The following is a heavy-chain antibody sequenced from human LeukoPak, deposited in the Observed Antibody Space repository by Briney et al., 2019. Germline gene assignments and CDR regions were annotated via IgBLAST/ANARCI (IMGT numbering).Heavy chain of an antibody. J-gene: IGHJ6*03. CDR1: GGSVSTSDYY. CDR2: VFYTGKT. D-gene: IGHD4-23*01. Sequence: SETLSLTCTVSGGSVSTSDYYWGWIRQSPVKGLEWIGDVFYTGKTNYNPSLKSRVTISVDTSKNQFSLKLSSVTAADTAVYYCAREVVTYYYYMDVWGKGTTVTVSS. V-gene: IGHV4-39*07. CDR3: AREVVTYYYYMDV.